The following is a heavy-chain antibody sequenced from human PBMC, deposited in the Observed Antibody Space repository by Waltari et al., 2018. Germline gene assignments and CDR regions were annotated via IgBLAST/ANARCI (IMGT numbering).Heavy chain of an antibody. Sequence: QVQLVQSGSEFQKPGASVKVSCKASDYTFTDYAMNWVRQAPGQGPEWMGWSNIKTGKPTYAQGFTGRFVFSLDTSVTTAYLQINTLKAEDTAVYYCARLRASLTGFGPYGMDVWGQGTTVTVSS. J-gene: IGHJ6*01. D-gene: IGHD3-9*01. V-gene: IGHV7-4-1*02. CDR2: SNIKTGKP. CDR1: DYTFTDYA. CDR3: ARLRASLTGFGPYGMDV.